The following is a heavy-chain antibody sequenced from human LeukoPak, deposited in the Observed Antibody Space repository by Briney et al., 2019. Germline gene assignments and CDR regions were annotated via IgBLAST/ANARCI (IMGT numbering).Heavy chain of an antibody. CDR1: GGSITSYY. CDR3: ARASTTFDD. V-gene: IGHV4-59*01. D-gene: IGHD1-14*01. J-gene: IGHJ4*02. Sequence: PETLSLTCSVSGGSITSYYWSWIRQPPGKGLEWIGHVSDGGRTNYSPSLRSRVSISVDTSKNQFSLKLNSVTAADTAVYFCARASTTFDDWGQGTLVTVSS. CDR2: VSDGGRT.